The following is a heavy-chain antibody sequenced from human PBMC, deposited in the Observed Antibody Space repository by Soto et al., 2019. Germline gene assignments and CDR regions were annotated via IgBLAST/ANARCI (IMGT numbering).Heavy chain of an antibody. Sequence: QVQLVESGGGVVQPGRSLRLSCAASGFTFSSYGMHWVRQAPGKGLEWVAVISYDGSNKYYADSVKGRFTISRDNSKNTLYLQMNSLRAEDTAVYYCAKVRGALKGYFDYWGQGTLVTVSS. J-gene: IGHJ4*02. D-gene: IGHD3-10*01. CDR1: GFTFSSYG. CDR3: AKVRGALKGYFDY. V-gene: IGHV3-30*18. CDR2: ISYDGSNK.